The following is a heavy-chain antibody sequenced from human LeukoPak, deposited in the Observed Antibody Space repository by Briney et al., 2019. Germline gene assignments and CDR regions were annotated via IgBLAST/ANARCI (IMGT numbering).Heavy chain of an antibody. J-gene: IGHJ6*03. CDR1: GDSISNYY. D-gene: IGHD3-22*01. CDR3: ARNTYYYDSSGYTYYYYMDV. Sequence: SETLSLTCTVSGDSISNYYWSWIRQPAGKGLEWIGRINTSGSTNYNPSLKSRVTISVDTSKNQFSLKLSSVTAADAAVYYCARNTYYYDSSGYTYYYYMDVWGKGTTVTISS. V-gene: IGHV4-4*07. CDR2: INTSGST.